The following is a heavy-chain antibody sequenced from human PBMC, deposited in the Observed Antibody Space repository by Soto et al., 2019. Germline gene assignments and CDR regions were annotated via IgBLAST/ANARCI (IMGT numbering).Heavy chain of an antibody. Sequence: QVQLMQSGTEEKNPGASVKVSCKASGYTFTSYAIHWVRPAPGQKLEWMGWINAGNGDTKYSQNFQGRVTIIRDTSASTGYMEVSSLTSEDTAVYYCARGDCAGGSCQTYGLDVWGQGTTVTVSS. CDR1: GYTFTSYA. V-gene: IGHV1-3*05. CDR3: ARGDCAGGSCQTYGLDV. D-gene: IGHD2-15*01. CDR2: INAGNGDT. J-gene: IGHJ6*02.